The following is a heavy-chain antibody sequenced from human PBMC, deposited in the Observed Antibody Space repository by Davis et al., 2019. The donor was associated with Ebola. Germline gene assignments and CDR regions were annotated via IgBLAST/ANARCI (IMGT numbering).Heavy chain of an antibody. CDR2: IYYSGST. J-gene: IGHJ5*02. CDR1: GGSVSSGSYY. V-gene: IGHV4-61*01. D-gene: IGHD1-26*01. CDR3: ARGLGIGSWFDP. Sequence: SATLSLTCTVSGGSVSSGSYYWSWIRQPPGKGLEWIGYIYYSGSTNYNPSLKSRVTISVDTSKNQFSLKLSSVTAADTAVYYCARGLGIGSWFDPWGQGTLVTVSS.